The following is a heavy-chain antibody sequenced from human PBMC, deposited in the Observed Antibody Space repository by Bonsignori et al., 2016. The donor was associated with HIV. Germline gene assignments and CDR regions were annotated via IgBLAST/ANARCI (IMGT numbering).Heavy chain of an antibody. CDR3: ARHAGDPTEEYYYYYYMDV. CDR2: IYHSGST. V-gene: IGHV4-38-2*01. J-gene: IGHJ6*03. D-gene: IGHD3-10*01. Sequence: PGKGLEWIGSIYHSGSTYYNPSLKSRVTISVDTSKNQFSLKLSSVTAADTAVYYCARHAGDPTEEYYYYYYMDVWGKGTTVTVSS.